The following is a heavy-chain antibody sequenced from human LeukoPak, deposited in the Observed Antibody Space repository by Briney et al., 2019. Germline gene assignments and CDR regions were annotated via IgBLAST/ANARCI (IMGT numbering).Heavy chain of an antibody. CDR2: IYTSGST. J-gene: IGHJ4*02. CDR1: GGSISSGGYY. D-gene: IGHD3-22*01. CDR3: ARDINYYDSRSPYYFDY. V-gene: IGHV4-61*02. Sequence: SETLSLTCTVSGGSISSGGYYWSWIRQPAGKGLEWIGRIYTSGSTNYNPSLKSRVTMSVDTSKNQFSLKLSSVTAAGTAVYYCARDINYYDSRSPYYFDYWGQGTLVTVSS.